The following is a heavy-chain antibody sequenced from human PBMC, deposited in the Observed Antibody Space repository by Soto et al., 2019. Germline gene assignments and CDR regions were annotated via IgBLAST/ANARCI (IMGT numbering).Heavy chain of an antibody. CDR2: IKQDGSEK. Sequence: GGSLRLSCAASGFTFSSYWMSWVRQAPGKGLEWVANIKQDGSEKYYVDSVKGRFTISRDNAKNSLYLQMNSLRAEDTAVYYCARTGSYGYSIHYYMDVWGKGTTVTVSS. CDR1: GFTFSSYW. D-gene: IGHD5-18*01. J-gene: IGHJ6*03. V-gene: IGHV3-7*01. CDR3: ARTGSYGYSIHYYMDV.